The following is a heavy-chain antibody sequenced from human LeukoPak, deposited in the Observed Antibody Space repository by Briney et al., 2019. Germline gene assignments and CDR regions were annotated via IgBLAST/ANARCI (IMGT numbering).Heavy chain of an antibody. Sequence: ASVKVSCKASGYTFINYAMNWVRQAPGQGLEWMGWIHPSTGNPTYAQAFTGRFVFSLDTSVSTTYLQINSLKAEDTAVYYCARAFQSLGGLSLPDYWGQGTLVTVSS. CDR2: IHPSTGNP. D-gene: IGHD3-16*02. CDR3: ARAFQSLGGLSLPDY. CDR1: GYTFINYA. V-gene: IGHV7-4-1*02. J-gene: IGHJ4*02.